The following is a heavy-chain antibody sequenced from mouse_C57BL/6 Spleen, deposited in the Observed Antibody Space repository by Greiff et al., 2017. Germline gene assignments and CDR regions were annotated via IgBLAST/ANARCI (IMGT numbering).Heavy chain of an antibody. D-gene: IGHD1-1*01. V-gene: IGHV1-80*01. J-gene: IGHJ1*03. CDR3: AVRYGSIHWYFDV. Sequence: VQLQQSGAELVKPGASVKISCKASGYAFSSYWMNWVKQRPGKGLEWIGQIYPGDGDTNYNGKFKGKATLTADKSSSTAYMQPSSLTSEDSAVYYCAVRYGSIHWYFDVWGTGTTVTVSS. CDR1: GYAFSSYW. CDR2: IYPGDGDT.